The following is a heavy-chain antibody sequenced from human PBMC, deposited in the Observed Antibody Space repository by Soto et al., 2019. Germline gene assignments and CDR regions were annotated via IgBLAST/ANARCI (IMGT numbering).Heavy chain of an antibody. CDR2: INHSGST. D-gene: IGHD3-3*01. CDR1: GGSFSGYY. Sequence: SETLSLTCAVYGGSFSGYYWSWIRQPPGKGLEWIGEINHSGSTNYNPSLKSRVTISVDTSKNQFSLKLSSVTAADTAVYYCARGKGLDFWSGSSYYFDYWGQGTLVTVSS. J-gene: IGHJ4*02. V-gene: IGHV4-34*01. CDR3: ARGKGLDFWSGSSYYFDY.